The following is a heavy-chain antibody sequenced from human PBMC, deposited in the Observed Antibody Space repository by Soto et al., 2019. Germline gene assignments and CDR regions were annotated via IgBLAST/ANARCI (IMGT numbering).Heavy chain of an antibody. CDR1: GFIVSSTY. V-gene: IGHV3-53*02. J-gene: IGHJ6*02. CDR3: ARASTYGSHWYYGMDV. CDR2: IYSGGST. D-gene: IGHD3-10*01. Sequence: EVQLVETGGGLIQPGGSLRLSCAASGFIVSSTYMSWVRQGPGKGLDWVSVIYSGGSTYYADSVKGRFTISRDNSKNTLYLQMNSLRAEDTAVYYCARASTYGSHWYYGMDVWCHGTTVTVSS.